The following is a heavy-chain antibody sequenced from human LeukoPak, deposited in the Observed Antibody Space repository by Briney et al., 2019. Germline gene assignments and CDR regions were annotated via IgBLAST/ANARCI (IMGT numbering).Heavy chain of an antibody. CDR1: GGSFSGYY. CDR2: INHSGST. Sequence: SETLSLTCAVYGGSFSGYYWSWIRQPPGKGLEWIGEINHSGSTNYNPSLKSRVTISVDTSKNQFSLKLSSVTAADTAVYYCAGYDFWSGPQDYWGQGTLVTVSS. J-gene: IGHJ4*02. D-gene: IGHD3-3*01. V-gene: IGHV4-34*01. CDR3: AGYDFWSGPQDY.